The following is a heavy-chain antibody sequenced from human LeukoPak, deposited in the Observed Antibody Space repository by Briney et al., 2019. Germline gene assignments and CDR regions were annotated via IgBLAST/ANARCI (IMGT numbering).Heavy chain of an antibody. CDR3: ARDAGTVTTFGY. V-gene: IGHV1-69*05. J-gene: IGHJ4*02. CDR1: GGTFSSYA. Sequence: SVKVSCKASGGTFSSYAISWVRQAPGQGLEWMGGIIPTFGTANYAQKFQGRVTITTDESTSTAYMELSSLRSEDTAVYYCARDAGTVTTFGYWGQGTLVTVSS. CDR2: IIPTFGTA. D-gene: IGHD4-17*01.